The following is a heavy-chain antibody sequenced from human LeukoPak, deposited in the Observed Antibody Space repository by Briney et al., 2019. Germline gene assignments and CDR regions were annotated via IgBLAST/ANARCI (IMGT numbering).Heavy chain of an antibody. CDR3: ARAAMVYAIRGGYYFDY. D-gene: IGHD2-8*01. V-gene: IGHV4-38-2*02. J-gene: IGHJ4*02. Sequence: SETLSLTXTVSGYSISSGYYWGWIRKPPGKGLEWIGSIYHSGSTYYNPSLKSRVTISVDTSKNQFSLKLSSLTAADTAVYYCARAAMVYAIRGGYYFDYWGQGTLVTVSS. CDR2: IYHSGST. CDR1: GYSISSGYY.